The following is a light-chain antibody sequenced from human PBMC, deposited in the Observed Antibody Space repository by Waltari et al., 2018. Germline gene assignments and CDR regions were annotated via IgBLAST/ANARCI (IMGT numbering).Light chain of an antibody. J-gene: IGLJ1*01. CDR2: DVI. CDR3: CSYTSSNTYV. Sequence: SALPQPASVSGSPGQSITLSCTGPSGYVGGYHSVSWYQQHPGKAPKLMIYDVINRPSGVSNRFSGSKSGNTASLTISGLQAEDEADYYCCSYTSSNTYVFGTGTKVTVL. CDR1: SGYVGGYHS. V-gene: IGLV2-14*03.